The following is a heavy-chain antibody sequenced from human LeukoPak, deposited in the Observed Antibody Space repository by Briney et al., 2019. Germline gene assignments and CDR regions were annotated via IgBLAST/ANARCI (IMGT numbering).Heavy chain of an antibody. CDR3: ARGPTPYCSGGSCSQGDY. CDR1: GYVFNGYY. Sequence: ASVKVSCKTSGYVFNGYYMHWVRQAPGQGLEWMGWINPDSGGTNYAQKFQGRVTMTRDTSISAAYMELSRLRSDDTAVYYRARGPTPYCSGGSCSQGDYWGQGTLVTVSS. J-gene: IGHJ4*02. CDR2: INPDSGGT. D-gene: IGHD2-15*01. V-gene: IGHV1-2*02.